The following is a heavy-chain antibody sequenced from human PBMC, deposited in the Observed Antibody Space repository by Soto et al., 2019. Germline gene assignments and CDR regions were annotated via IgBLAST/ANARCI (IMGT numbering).Heavy chain of an antibody. J-gene: IGHJ4*02. CDR1: GGTFSSYA. V-gene: IGHV1-69*12. Sequence: QVQLVQSGAEVKKPGSSVKVSCKASGGTFSSYAISWVRQAPGQGLEWMGGIIPIFGTANYAQKFQGRVTIPADDSPSTASLALRSLRSEDTAVYYCARESRSCSRGSCYFLPGIDYWGPGTLVTVSS. CDR3: ARESRSCSRGSCYFLPGIDY. D-gene: IGHD2-15*01. CDR2: IIPIFGTA.